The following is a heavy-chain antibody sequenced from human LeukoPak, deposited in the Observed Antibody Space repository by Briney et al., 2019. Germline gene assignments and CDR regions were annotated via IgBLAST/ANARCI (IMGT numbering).Heavy chain of an antibody. V-gene: IGHV1-18*01. CDR3: ARVPLHCSSTSCYRRPNYYYYYMDV. CDR1: GYTFTSYG. D-gene: IGHD2-2*01. J-gene: IGHJ6*03. CDR2: ISAYNGNT. Sequence: ASVKVSCEASGYTFTSYGISWVRQAPGQGLEWMGWISAYNGNTNYAQKLQGRVTMTTDTSTSTAYMELRSLRSDDTAVYYCARVPLHCSSTSCYRRPNYYYYYMDVWGKGTTVTVSS.